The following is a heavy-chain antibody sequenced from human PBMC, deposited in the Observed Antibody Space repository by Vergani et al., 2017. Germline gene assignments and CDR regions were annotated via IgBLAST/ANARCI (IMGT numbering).Heavy chain of an antibody. J-gene: IGHJ6*03. D-gene: IGHD3-3*01. Sequence: EVQLLESGGGLVQPGGSLRLSCAASGFTFSSYAMSWVRQAPGKGLEWVSAISGSGGSTYYADSVKGRFTISRDNSKNTLYLQMNSLRAGDTAVYYCAKDSALPYYDFWSGYYADYYYYYMDVWGKGTTVTVSS. CDR3: AKDSALPYYDFWSGYYADYYYYYMDV. CDR1: GFTFSSYA. V-gene: IGHV3-23*01. CDR2: ISGSGGST.